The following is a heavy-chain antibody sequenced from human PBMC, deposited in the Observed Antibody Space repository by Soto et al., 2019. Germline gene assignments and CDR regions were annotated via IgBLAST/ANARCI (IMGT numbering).Heavy chain of an antibody. Sequence: QVQLQESGPGLVKPSQTLSLTCTVSGGSISSGDYYWSWIRQPPGKGLEGIGYIYYSGSTYYNPSFQSRVTIAVGASEDRLSLKRSSVTDADTAVYYCAGSSGYEGLRFDPWGQGTRVTVSS. V-gene: IGHV4-30-4*01. CDR1: GGSISSGDYY. D-gene: IGHD5-12*01. CDR3: AGSSGYEGLRFDP. J-gene: IGHJ5*02. CDR2: IYYSGST.